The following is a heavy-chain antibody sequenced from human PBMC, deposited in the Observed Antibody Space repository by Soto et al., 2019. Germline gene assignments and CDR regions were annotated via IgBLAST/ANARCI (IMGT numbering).Heavy chain of an antibody. Sequence: QVQLVHSGAEVKKPGSSVKVSCKASGGTFSSYTISWVRQAPGQGLEWMGRIIPILGIANYAQKFQGRVTITADKSTSTAYMELSSLRSEDTAVYYCARDGATYCGGDCYSFDYWGQGTLVTVSS. CDR1: GGTFSSYT. V-gene: IGHV1-69*04. J-gene: IGHJ4*02. CDR2: IIPILGIA. CDR3: ARDGATYCGGDCYSFDY. D-gene: IGHD2-21*02.